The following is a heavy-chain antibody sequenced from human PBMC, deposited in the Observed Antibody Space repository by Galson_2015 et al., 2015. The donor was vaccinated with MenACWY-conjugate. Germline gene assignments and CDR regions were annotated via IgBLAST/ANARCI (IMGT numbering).Heavy chain of an antibody. D-gene: IGHD3-16*01. Sequence: QSGAEVKKPGESLKISCKGSGYSFTSYWIGWVRQMPGKGLEWMGIIYPGDSDTRYSPSFQGQVTISADKSISTAYLQWSSLKASDTAMYYCARLGDYIWGSDYYFDYWGQGTPVTVSS. J-gene: IGHJ4*02. V-gene: IGHV5-51*01. CDR1: GYSFTSYW. CDR3: ARLGDYIWGSDYYFDY. CDR2: IYPGDSDT.